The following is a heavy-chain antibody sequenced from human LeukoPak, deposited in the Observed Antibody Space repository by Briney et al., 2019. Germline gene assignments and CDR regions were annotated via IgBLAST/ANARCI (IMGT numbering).Heavy chain of an antibody. CDR2: IIPIFGTA. CDR1: GGTFSSYA. D-gene: IGHD2-2*03. CDR3: ARVDKSSGLFDY. Sequence: RASVKVSCKASGGTFSSYAISWVRQAPGQGLEWMGGIIPIFGTANYAQKFQGRVTITADESTSTAYMELSSLRSEDTAVYYCARVDKSSGLFDYWGQGTLVTVSS. J-gene: IGHJ4*02. V-gene: IGHV1-69*13.